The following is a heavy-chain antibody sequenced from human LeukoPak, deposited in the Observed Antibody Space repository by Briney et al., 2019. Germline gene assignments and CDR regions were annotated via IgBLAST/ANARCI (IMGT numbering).Heavy chain of an antibody. CDR3: ARDPGYTRSWCVDY. D-gene: IGHD6-13*01. CDR1: GSSIRSYY. CDR2: IYADETT. J-gene: IGHJ4*02. Sequence: SETLSLTCTVSGSSIRSYYWSWIRQPAGKGLEWIGRIYADETTNYNPSLRGRVTMSVDTSKNQFSLKLSSVTAADTAVYYCARDPGYTRSWCVDYWGQGTPVTVSS. V-gene: IGHV4-4*07.